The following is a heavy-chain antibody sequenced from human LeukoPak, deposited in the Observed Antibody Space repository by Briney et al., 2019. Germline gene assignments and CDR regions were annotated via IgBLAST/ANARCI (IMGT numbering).Heavy chain of an antibody. J-gene: IGHJ6*03. D-gene: IGHD5-18*01. CDR1: GGSFSGYY. Sequence: SETLSLTCAVYGGSFSGYYWSWIRQPPGKGLEWIGEINHSGSTNYNPSLKSRVTISVDTSKNQFSLKLSSVTAADTAVYYCARGYSYGRYYYYYYMDVWGKGTTVTVSS. CDR2: INHSGST. V-gene: IGHV4-34*01. CDR3: ARGYSYGRYYYYYYMDV.